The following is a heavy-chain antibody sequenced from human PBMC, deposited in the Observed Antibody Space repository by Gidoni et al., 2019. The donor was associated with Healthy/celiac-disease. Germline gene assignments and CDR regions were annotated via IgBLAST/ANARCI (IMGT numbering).Heavy chain of an antibody. D-gene: IGHD6-13*01. CDR3: ARVTKKRSGSSWFGFDP. CDR2: IYYSGST. Sequence: QVQLQESGPGLLKPSETLSLTCTVSGGSISSYYWSWIRQPPGKGLEWIGYIYYSGSTNYNPSLKSRVTISVDTSKNQFSLKLSSVTAADTAVYYCARVTKKRSGSSWFGFDPWGQGTLVTVSS. J-gene: IGHJ5*02. V-gene: IGHV4-59*01. CDR1: GGSISSYY.